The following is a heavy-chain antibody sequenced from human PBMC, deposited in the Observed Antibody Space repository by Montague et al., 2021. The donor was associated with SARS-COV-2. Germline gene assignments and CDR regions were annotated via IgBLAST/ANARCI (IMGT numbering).Heavy chain of an antibody. Sequence: SETLSLTCSVSGASISTSNYYWGWIRQPQGKGLEWIGSVYYSGSTYYNPPLKSRVTVSVDTSRNQFSLKISSVTAADTAVYFCAGQSASSPFDHWGQGTLVTVSS. D-gene: IGHD6-13*01. V-gene: IGHV4-39*01. J-gene: IGHJ4*02. CDR3: AGQSASSPFDH. CDR1: GASISTSNYY. CDR2: VYYSGST.